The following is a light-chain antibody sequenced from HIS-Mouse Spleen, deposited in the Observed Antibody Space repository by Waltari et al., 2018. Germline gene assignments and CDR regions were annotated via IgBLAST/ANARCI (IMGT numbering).Light chain of an antibody. Sequence: EIVLTQSPATLSLSPGERATLSWRASQSVSSYLAWYQQKPGQAPRLLIYDASNRATGIPARFSGSGSGTDFTLTISSLEPEDFAVYYCQQRSNWPLMYTFGQGTKLEIK. CDR3: QQRSNWPLMYT. CDR2: DAS. J-gene: IGKJ2*01. V-gene: IGKV3-11*01. CDR1: QSVSSY.